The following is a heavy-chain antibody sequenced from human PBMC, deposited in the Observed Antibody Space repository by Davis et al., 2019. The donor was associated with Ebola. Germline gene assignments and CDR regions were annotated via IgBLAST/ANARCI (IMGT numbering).Heavy chain of an antibody. Sequence: GESLKIPCAASGFSFSSYWMSWVRQAPGKGLEWVANIKQDGSEKFYVDSVKGRFTMSRDNAKNSLHLQMNSLRVEDTAVYYCARGDYYDSSFADAFDIWGQGTMVTVSS. CDR1: GFSFSSYW. CDR2: IKQDGSEK. CDR3: ARGDYYDSSFADAFDI. V-gene: IGHV3-7*03. J-gene: IGHJ3*02. D-gene: IGHD3-22*01.